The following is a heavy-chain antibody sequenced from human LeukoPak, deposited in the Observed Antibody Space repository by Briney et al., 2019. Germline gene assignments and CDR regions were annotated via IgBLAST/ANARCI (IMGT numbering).Heavy chain of an antibody. D-gene: IGHD2-2*01. J-gene: IGHJ5*02. V-gene: IGHV1-8*03. Sequence: ASVKVSCKASGYTFTSYDINWVRQATGQGLEWMGWMNPKSGNTGYAQKFQGRVTITRNTSISTDYMELSSLRSEDTAVYYCARTCGCSSTSCLGWFDPWGQGTLVTVST. CDR3: ARTCGCSSTSCLGWFDP. CDR1: GYTFTSYD. CDR2: MNPKSGNT.